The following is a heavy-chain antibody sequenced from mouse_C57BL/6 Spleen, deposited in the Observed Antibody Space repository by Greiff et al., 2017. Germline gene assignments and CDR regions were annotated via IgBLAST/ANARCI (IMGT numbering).Heavy chain of an antibody. V-gene: IGHV2-2*01. D-gene: IGHD1-1*01. CDR2: IWSGGST. CDR3: ARNLGSSRYFDG. CDR1: GFSLTSYG. Sequence: QVQLQQSGPGLVQPSQSLSITCPVSGFSLTSYGVHWVRQSPGKGLEWLGVIWSGGSTDYNAAFISRLSISKDTSKSQVFIKMNSLQAEDTAIYYCARNLGSSRYFDGWGTGTTVTVSS. J-gene: IGHJ1*03.